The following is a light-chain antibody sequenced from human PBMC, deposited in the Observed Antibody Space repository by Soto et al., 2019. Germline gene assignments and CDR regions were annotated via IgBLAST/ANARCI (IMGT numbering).Light chain of an antibody. V-gene: IGKV1-27*01. Sequence: DIQMTQSPSSLSASVRDRVTITCRASQGIGNYVAWYQQKPGKPPNLLIYAASTLHSGVPSRFSGSASGTDFTLTISSLEPEDFAVYYCQQGNNWPIFTFGPGTKVDIK. J-gene: IGKJ3*01. CDR2: AAS. CDR3: QQGNNWPIFT. CDR1: QGIGNY.